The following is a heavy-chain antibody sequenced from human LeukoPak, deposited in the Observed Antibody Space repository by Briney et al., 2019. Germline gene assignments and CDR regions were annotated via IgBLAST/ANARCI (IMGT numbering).Heavy chain of an antibody. V-gene: IGHV3-30*04. D-gene: IGHD3-22*01. Sequence: GGSLRLSCAASGFTFNSFAMHWVRQAPGRGLEWVAAISYHGSNTYYADSVKGRFTISRDNSKNTLFLQMNSLRAVDTAVYYCARGTGYYDSNGYYSYWGQGTLVAVSS. CDR1: GFTFNSFA. J-gene: IGHJ4*02. CDR3: ARGTGYYDSNGYYSY. CDR2: ISYHGSNT.